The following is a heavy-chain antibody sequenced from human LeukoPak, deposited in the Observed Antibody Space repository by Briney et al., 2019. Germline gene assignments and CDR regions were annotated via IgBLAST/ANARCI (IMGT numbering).Heavy chain of an antibody. CDR2: ISSGSSNK. Sequence: GGSLRLSCAASGFTFSSYSMNWVRQTPEKGLEWVSYISSGSSNKYYADSVKGRFTISRDNAKNSLYLQMNSLRAEDTAVYYCAYYDSSGYVGAFDIWGQGTMVTVSS. CDR3: AYYDSSGYVGAFDI. V-gene: IGHV3-48*01. J-gene: IGHJ3*02. CDR1: GFTFSSYS. D-gene: IGHD3-22*01.